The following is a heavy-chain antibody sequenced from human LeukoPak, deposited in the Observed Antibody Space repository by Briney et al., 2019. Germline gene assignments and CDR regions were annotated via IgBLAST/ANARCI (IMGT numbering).Heavy chain of an antibody. CDR3: AKQLNYGGNSGYFDY. CDR2: ISGSGGST. Sequence: GGSLRLSCAASGFTFSSYGMSWVRQAPGKGLEWVSAISGSGGSTYYADSVKGRFTISRDNSKNTLYLQMNSLSAEDTAVYYCAKQLNYGGNSGYFDYWGQGTLVTVSS. J-gene: IGHJ4*02. CDR1: GFTFSSYG. V-gene: IGHV3-23*01. D-gene: IGHD4-23*01.